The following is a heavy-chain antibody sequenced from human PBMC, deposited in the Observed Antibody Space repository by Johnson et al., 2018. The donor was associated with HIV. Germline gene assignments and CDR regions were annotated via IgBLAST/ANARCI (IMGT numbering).Heavy chain of an antibody. Sequence: EVQLVESGGGLVQPGGSLRLSCAASGFTFSNFWMHWVCQAPGKGLVWVSRINSDGSSTSYADSVKGRFTISRDNAKNTLYLQMNSLRAEDTAVYYCVREGIQLGVDDAFDIWGQGTMVTVSS. D-gene: IGHD5-18*01. CDR2: INSDGSST. CDR3: VREGIQLGVDDAFDI. V-gene: IGHV3-74*01. CDR1: GFTFSNFW. J-gene: IGHJ3*02.